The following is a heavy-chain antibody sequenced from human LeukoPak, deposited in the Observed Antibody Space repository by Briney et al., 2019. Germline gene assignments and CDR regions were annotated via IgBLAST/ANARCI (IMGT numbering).Heavy chain of an antibody. CDR2: IYYSGST. CDR1: GGSISSYY. V-gene: IGHV4-59*08. J-gene: IGHJ5*02. CDR3: ATYKRGYSGYDRLDWFDP. Sequence: SSETLPLTCSVSGGSISSYYWSWIRQPPGKGLEWIGYIYYSGSTNYNPSLKSRVTISVDTSKNQFSLKLSSVTAADTAVYYCATYKRGYSGYDRLDWFDPWGQGTLVTVSS. D-gene: IGHD5-12*01.